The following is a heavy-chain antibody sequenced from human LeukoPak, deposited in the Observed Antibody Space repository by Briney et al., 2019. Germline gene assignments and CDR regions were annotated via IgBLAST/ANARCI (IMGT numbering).Heavy chain of an antibody. J-gene: IGHJ6*03. Sequence: PSQTPSLTCTVSGGSISSGPYYWTWIRQHPGKDLEWIGYISYSGSTDYNPSLRSRITISVDTSKNQFSLKLSSVTVADSAVYYCARGDYYMDVWGKGTTVTVSS. CDR2: ISYSGST. CDR1: GGSISSGPYY. CDR3: ARGDYYMDV. V-gene: IGHV4-31*03.